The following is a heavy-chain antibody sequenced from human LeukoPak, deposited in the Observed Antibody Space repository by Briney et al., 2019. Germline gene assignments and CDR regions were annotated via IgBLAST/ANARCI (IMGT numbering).Heavy chain of an antibody. CDR3: ARGPDVVVVPAAIGDY. J-gene: IGHJ4*02. CDR1: GFTFSNYA. Sequence: GGSLRLSCAASGFTFSNYALSWVRQAPGRGLEWVSLISYSGLTTDYADSVKGRFTVSRDNSKNSLYLRMNSPRAEDTAVYYCARGPDVVVVPAAIGDYWGQGTLVTVSS. V-gene: IGHV3-23*01. CDR2: ISYSGLTT. D-gene: IGHD2-2*01.